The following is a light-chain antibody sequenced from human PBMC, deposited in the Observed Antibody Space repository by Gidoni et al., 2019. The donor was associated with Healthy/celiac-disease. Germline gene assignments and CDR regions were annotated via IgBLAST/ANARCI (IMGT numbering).Light chain of an antibody. CDR2: GAS. CDR1: QSVSSN. Sequence: EIVMTQSPATLSVSPGERATLSCRASQSVSSNLAWYQQKPGQAPRLLIYGASTRATGIPARFSGRGSGTEFTLTISSLQSEDFAVYYCQQYNNWPPGRFTFGPGTKVDIK. V-gene: IGKV3-15*01. CDR3: QQYNNWPPGRFT. J-gene: IGKJ3*01.